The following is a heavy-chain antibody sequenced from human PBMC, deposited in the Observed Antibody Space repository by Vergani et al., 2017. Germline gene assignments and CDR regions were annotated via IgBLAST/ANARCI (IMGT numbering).Heavy chain of an antibody. CDR1: GFTFSSYV. CDR2: IWYDGSNK. D-gene: IGHD4-23*01. V-gene: IGHV3-33*01. J-gene: IGHJ3*02. CDR3: ARDGVTGAFDI. Sequence: QVQLVESGGGVVQPGRSLRLSCAASGFTFSSYVMHWVRQAPGKGLEWVAVIWYDGSNKYYADSVKGRFTISRDNSKNTLYLQMNSLRAEDTAVYYCARDGVTGAFDIWGQGTMVTVSS.